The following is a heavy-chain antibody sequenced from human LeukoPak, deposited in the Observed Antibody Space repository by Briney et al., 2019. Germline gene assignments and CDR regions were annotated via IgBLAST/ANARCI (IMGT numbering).Heavy chain of an antibody. J-gene: IGHJ4*02. V-gene: IGHV4-34*01. Sequence: SETLSLTCAVYGGSFSGYYWSWIRQPPGKGLEWIGEINHSGSTNYNPSLKSRVTLSVDTSKNQFSLKLSSVTAADTAVYYCARGRSGSYWRLDYWGQGTLVTVSS. CDR2: INHSGST. CDR1: GGSFSGYY. CDR3: ARGRSGSYWRLDY. D-gene: IGHD1-26*01.